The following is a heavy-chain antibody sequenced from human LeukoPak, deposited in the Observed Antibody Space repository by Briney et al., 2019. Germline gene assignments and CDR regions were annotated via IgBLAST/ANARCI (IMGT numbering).Heavy chain of an antibody. CDR3: ARVGGYNWNYLDY. CDR2: INPNSGGT. Sequence: ASVKVSCKASGYTFTGYYMHLVRQAPGQGLEWMGWINPNSGGTNYAQKFQGRVTMTRDTSISTAYMELSRLRSDDTAVYYCARVGGYNWNYLDYWGQGILVTVSS. V-gene: IGHV1-2*02. J-gene: IGHJ4*02. D-gene: IGHD1-20*01. CDR1: GYTFTGYY.